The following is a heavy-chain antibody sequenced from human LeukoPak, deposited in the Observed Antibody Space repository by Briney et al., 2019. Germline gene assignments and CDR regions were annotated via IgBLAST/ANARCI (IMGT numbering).Heavy chain of an antibody. D-gene: IGHD6-19*01. Sequence: GRSLRLSCAASGFTFSSYAMHWVRQAPGKGLEWVSTISGSGSGGSTYYADSVKGRFTISRDNPKDTLFLRMNSLRAEDTAVYYCAKLLAVTNSYYFNYWGQGTLVTVSS. CDR3: AKLLAVTNSYYFNY. J-gene: IGHJ4*02. CDR1: GFTFSSYA. V-gene: IGHV3-23*01. CDR2: ISGSGSGGST.